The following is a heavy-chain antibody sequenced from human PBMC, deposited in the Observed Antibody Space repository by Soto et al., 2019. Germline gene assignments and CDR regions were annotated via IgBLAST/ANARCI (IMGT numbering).Heavy chain of an antibody. Sequence: QVPLVQSGAELKKPGASVNISCTASGFTFSDNLINWVRQVPGQGLEWMGWLNPDTGNTRYSETFQGRVTISRHPSASIAYLERSGLQNDDTALYFCARDIQSVGPRANDAFDVWGQGTMITVSS. V-gene: IGHV1-3*01. J-gene: IGHJ3*01. D-gene: IGHD5-18*01. CDR1: GFTFSDNL. CDR2: LNPDTGNT. CDR3: ARDIQSVGPRANDAFDV.